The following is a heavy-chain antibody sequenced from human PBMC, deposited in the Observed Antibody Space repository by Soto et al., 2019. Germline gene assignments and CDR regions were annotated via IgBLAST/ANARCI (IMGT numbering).Heavy chain of an antibody. Sequence: AAVKVSCKASGYTFTSYGISWVRQAPGQGLEWMGWVNAYNGNTKYAQKLQGRVTMTTDTSTSTAYMELRSLRSDDTAVYYCARDAAVGLFAYWGQGTLVTVSS. D-gene: IGHD1-26*01. V-gene: IGHV1-18*01. J-gene: IGHJ4*02. CDR2: VNAYNGNT. CDR1: GYTFTSYG. CDR3: ARDAAVGLFAY.